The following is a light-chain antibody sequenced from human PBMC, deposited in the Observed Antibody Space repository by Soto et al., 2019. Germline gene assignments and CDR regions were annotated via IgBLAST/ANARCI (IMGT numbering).Light chain of an antibody. CDR2: EVS. V-gene: IGLV2-8*01. CDR1: MRDVGANY. CDR3: SAYAGSNNFV. Sequence: QSVLTQPASVSGSAGQSITISCSGTMRDVGANYVSWYQQHLGKAPKLIIYEVSQRPSGVPDRFSGSKSGNTASLTVSGLQTEDEADYYCSAYAGSNNFVFGSGTKVTVL. J-gene: IGLJ1*01.